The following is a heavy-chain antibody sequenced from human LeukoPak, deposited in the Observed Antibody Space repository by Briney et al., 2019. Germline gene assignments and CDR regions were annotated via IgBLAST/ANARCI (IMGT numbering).Heavy chain of an antibody. D-gene: IGHD3-10*01. V-gene: IGHV1-69*05. CDR2: IIPIFGTA. CDR3: ASGVPDGVRGHYYMDV. Sequence: SVKVSCKASGGTFSSYAISWVRQAPGQGLEWMGGIIPIFGTANYAQKFQGRVTITTDESTSTAYMELSSLRSEDTAVYYCASGVPDGVRGHYYMDVWGKGTTVTVSS. CDR1: GGTFSSYA. J-gene: IGHJ6*03.